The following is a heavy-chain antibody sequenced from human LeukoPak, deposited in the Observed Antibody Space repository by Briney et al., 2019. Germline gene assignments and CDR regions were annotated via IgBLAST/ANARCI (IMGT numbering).Heavy chain of an antibody. D-gene: IGHD2-2*02. CDR2: INHSGST. CDR3: ARGRYCSSTSCYRNWFDP. J-gene: IGHJ5*02. V-gene: IGHV4-34*01. CDR1: GGSISGYY. Sequence: SETLSLTCTVSGGSISGYYWSWIRQPPGKGLEWIGEINHSGSTNYNPSLKSRVTISVDTSKNQFSLKLSSVTAADTAVYYCARGRYCSSTSCYRNWFDPWGQGTLVTVS.